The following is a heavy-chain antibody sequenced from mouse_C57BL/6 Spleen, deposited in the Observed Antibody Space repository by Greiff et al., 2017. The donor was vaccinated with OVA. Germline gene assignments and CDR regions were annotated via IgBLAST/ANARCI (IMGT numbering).Heavy chain of an antibody. CDR3: ARRGIITTVVATEYFDY. CDR1: GYTFTDYN. Sequence: VHVKQSGPELVKPGASVKMSCKASGYTFTDYNMHWVKQSHGKSLEWIGYINPNNGGTSYNQKFKGKATLTVNKSSSTAYMELRSLTSEDSAVYYCARRGIITTVVATEYFDYWGQGTTLTVSS. D-gene: IGHD1-1*01. V-gene: IGHV1-22*01. CDR2: INPNNGGT. J-gene: IGHJ2*01.